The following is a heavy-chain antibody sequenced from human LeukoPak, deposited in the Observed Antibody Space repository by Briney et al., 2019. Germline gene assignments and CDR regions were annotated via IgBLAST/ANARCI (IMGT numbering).Heavy chain of an antibody. CDR1: GGSISSGDYY. J-gene: IGHJ3*02. CDR3: ARGYCSSTSCLPNDAFDI. D-gene: IGHD2-2*01. CDR2: IYYSGST. Sequence: SQTLSLTCTVSGGSISSGDYYWSWIRQPPGKGLEWIVYIYYSGSTYYNPSLKSRVTISVDTSKNQFSLKLSSVTAADTAVYYCARGYCSSTSCLPNDAFDIWGQGTMVTVSS. V-gene: IGHV4-30-4*01.